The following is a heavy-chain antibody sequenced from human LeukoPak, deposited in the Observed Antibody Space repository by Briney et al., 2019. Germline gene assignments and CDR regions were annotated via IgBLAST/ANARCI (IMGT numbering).Heavy chain of an antibody. V-gene: IGHV3-48*01. CDR2: ISSSSSTI. J-gene: IGHJ3*02. Sequence: GGSLRLSCAASGFTFSSYSMNWVRQAPGKGLEWVSYISSSSSTIYYADSVKGRFTISRDNAKNSLYLQMNSLRAEDTAVYYCARTYYYDSSGRFWAFDIWGQGTMVTVSS. CDR3: ARTYYYDSSGRFWAFDI. D-gene: IGHD3-22*01. CDR1: GFTFSSYS.